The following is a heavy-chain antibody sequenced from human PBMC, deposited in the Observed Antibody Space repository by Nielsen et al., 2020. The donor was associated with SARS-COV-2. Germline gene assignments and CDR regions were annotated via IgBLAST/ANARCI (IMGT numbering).Heavy chain of an antibody. D-gene: IGHD2-15*01. Sequence: ASVKVSCKASGYTFPGYYMHWVRQAPGQGLEWMGRINPNSGGTNYAQKFQGRVTMTRNTSISTAYMELSSLRSEDTAVYYCARVGYCSGGSCYSYYYMDVWGKGTTVTVSS. CDR3: ARVGYCSGGSCYSYYYMDV. V-gene: IGHV1-2*06. J-gene: IGHJ6*03. CDR1: GYTFPGYY. CDR2: INPNSGGT.